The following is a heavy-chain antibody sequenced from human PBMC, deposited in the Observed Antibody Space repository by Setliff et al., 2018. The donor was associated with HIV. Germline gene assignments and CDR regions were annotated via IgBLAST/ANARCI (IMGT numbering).Heavy chain of an antibody. D-gene: IGHD1-1*01. V-gene: IGHV2-5*01. CDR2: IYWNNNK. CDR3: AYSGRQLRGPYFDF. J-gene: IGHJ4*02. CDR1: GLSLSTSGVG. Sequence: SGPTLVNPTPTLTLTCTFSGLSLSTSGVGVGWLRQSPGKALEWLAFIYWNNNKHYSTSLKSRLTVTKDTSKNRVVFTMTNMDPVDTATYYCAYSGRQLRGPYFDFWGQGTPVTVSS.